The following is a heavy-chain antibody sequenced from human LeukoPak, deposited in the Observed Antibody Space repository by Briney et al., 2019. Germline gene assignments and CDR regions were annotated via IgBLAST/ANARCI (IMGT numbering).Heavy chain of an antibody. Sequence: GGSLRLSCEAPGFTFGSHAMYWVRQAPGKGLEWVAGIFGSGGSPHYADSVKGRFTISRDNPRNTVYLQINSLRDDDTAVYYCGKTTVGYSSGQKPAWPVDFWGQGTLVTVSS. D-gene: IGHD2-15*01. CDR3: GKTTVGYSSGQKPAWPVDF. J-gene: IGHJ4*02. CDR1: GFTFGSHA. V-gene: IGHV3-23*01. CDR2: IFGSGGSP.